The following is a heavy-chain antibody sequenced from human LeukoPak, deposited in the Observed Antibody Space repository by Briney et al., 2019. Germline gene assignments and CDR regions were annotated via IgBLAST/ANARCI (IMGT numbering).Heavy chain of an antibody. Sequence: PGGSLRLFCAASGFTFSSYGMHWVRQAPGKGLEWVAVISYEGSNKYYADSVKGRFTISRDNSKNTLYLQMNSLRAEDTAVYYCAKEERYYYDSSGYYYLYFDYWGQGTLVTVSS. D-gene: IGHD3-22*01. V-gene: IGHV3-30*18. CDR2: ISYEGSNK. CDR3: AKEERYYYDSSGYYYLYFDY. J-gene: IGHJ4*02. CDR1: GFTFSSYG.